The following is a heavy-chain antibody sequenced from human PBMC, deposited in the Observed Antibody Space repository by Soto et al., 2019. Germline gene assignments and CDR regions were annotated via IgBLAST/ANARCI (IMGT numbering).Heavy chain of an antibody. J-gene: IGHJ5*02. V-gene: IGHV4-34*01. CDR3: ARRPGYRSGGGWFDP. D-gene: IGHD6-19*01. Sequence: QVQLQQWGAGLLKPSETLSLTCAVYGGSFSGYYWSWIRQPHGKGLEWIGEINHSGSTNYNPSLKSRVTIQVDTSKNQFYPKLSYVTAADTAVHYCARRPGYRSGGGWFDPWGQGTLVTVSS. CDR1: GGSFSGYY. CDR2: INHSGST.